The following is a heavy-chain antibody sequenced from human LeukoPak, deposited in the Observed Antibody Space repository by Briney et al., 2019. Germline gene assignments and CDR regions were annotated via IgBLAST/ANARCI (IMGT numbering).Heavy chain of an antibody. CDR1: GYTFTSYG. CDR3: VRELEGGLGDY. CDR2: INPSGGST. D-gene: IGHD2-15*01. Sequence: GASVKVSCKASGYTFTSYGISWVRQAPGQGLEWMGIINPSGGSTSYAQKFQGRVTMTRDTSTSTVYMELSSLRSEDTAVYYCVRELEGGLGDYWGQGTLVTVSS. J-gene: IGHJ4*02. V-gene: IGHV1-46*01.